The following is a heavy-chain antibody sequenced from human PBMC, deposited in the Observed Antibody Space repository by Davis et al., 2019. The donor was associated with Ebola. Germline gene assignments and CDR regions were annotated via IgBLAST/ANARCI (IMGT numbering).Heavy chain of an antibody. J-gene: IGHJ6*04. V-gene: IGHV1-69*05. Sequence: AASVKVSCKASGDTFISYAITWVRQAPGQGLEWMGGIIPIFGTTNYAQKFQGRVTMTRDTSTSTVYMELSSLRSEDTAVYYCAREMIVVVVAANDFGYYYGMDVWGKGTTVTVSS. CDR3: AREMIVVVVAANDFGYYYGMDV. CDR2: IIPIFGTT. D-gene: IGHD2-15*01. CDR1: GDTFISYA.